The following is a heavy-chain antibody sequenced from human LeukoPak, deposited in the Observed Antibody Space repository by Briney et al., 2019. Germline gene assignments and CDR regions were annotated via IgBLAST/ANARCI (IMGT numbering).Heavy chain of an antibody. V-gene: IGHV4-34*01. J-gene: IGHJ5*02. CDR1: GGSFSGYY. CDR3: ARGGNTFWSGYYTYWFDP. CDR2: IYHSGST. Sequence: SETLSLTCAVYGGSFSGYYWSWIRQPPGKGLEWIGYIYHSGSTYYNPSLKSRVTISVDRSKNQFSLKLSSVTAADTAVYYCARGGNTFWSGYYTYWFDPWGQGTLVTVSS. D-gene: IGHD3-3*01.